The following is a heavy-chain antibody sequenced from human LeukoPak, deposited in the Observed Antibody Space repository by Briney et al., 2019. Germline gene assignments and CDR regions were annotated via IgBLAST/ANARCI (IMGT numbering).Heavy chain of an antibody. CDR1: GFTFSSYS. D-gene: IGHD6-19*01. V-gene: IGHV3-30*03. CDR2: ISYDGSNK. CDR3: ARDLIFSVAGWFDY. J-gene: IGHJ4*02. Sequence: GGSLRLSCAASGFTFSSYSMNWVRQAPGKGLEWVAVISYDGSNKYYADSVKGRFTISRDNSKNTLYLQMNSLRAEDTAVYYCARDLIFSVAGWFDYWGQGTLVTVSS.